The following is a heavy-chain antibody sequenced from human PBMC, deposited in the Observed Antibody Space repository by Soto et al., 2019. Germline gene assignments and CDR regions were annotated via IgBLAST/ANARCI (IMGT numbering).Heavy chain of an antibody. CDR1: GYTFTGYY. CDR2: INPNSGDT. J-gene: IGHJ6*02. Sequence: KVSCKASGYTFTGYYVHWVRQAPGQGLEWMGWINPNSGDTYLAQRFQGRVTMNRDTSIGTAYMELRGLTSDDTAEYYCAKGGAIVAAGTRVYLYNAMDVWGQGTTVTVSS. D-gene: IGHD1-26*01. V-gene: IGHV1-2*02. CDR3: AKGGAIVAAGTRVYLYNAMDV.